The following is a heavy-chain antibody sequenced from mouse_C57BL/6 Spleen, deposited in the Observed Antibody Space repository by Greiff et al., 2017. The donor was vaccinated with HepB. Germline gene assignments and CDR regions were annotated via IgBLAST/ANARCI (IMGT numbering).Heavy chain of an antibody. CDR3: ARRGYSNYVWFAY. D-gene: IGHD2-5*01. CDR1: GYAFSSYW. CDR2: IYPGDGDT. J-gene: IGHJ3*01. V-gene: IGHV1-80*01. Sequence: QVQLQQSGAELVKPGASVKISCKASGYAFSSYWMNWVKQRPGKGLEWIGQIYPGDGDTNYNGKFKGKATLTADKSSSTAYMQLSSLTSEDSAVYFCARRGYSNYVWFAYWGQGTLVTVSA.